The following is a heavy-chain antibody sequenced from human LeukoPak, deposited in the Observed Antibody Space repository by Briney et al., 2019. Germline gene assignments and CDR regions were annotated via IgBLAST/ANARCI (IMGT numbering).Heavy chain of an antibody. V-gene: IGHV4-39*01. CDR3: ARGDGAASFDY. CDR2: IYYSGST. J-gene: IGHJ4*02. D-gene: IGHD4-17*01. Sequence: SETLSLTCTVSGGSISSSSYYWGWIRQPPGKGLEWIGSIYYSGSTYYNPSLKSRVTISVDTSKNQFSLKLSSVTAADTAVYYCARGDGAASFDYWGQGTLVTVSS. CDR1: GGSISSSSYY.